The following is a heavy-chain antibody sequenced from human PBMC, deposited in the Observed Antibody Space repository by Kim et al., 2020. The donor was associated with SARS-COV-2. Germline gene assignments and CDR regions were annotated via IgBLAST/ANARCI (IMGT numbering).Heavy chain of an antibody. CDR3: ARRYSSGWFIQGFDY. D-gene: IGHD6-19*01. Sequence: SETLSLTCAVYGGSFSGYYWSWIRQPPGKGLEWIGEINHSGSTNYNPSLKSRVTISVDTSKNQFSLKLSSVTAADTAVYYCARRYSSGWFIQGFDYWGQG. J-gene: IGHJ4*02. CDR1: GGSFSGYY. V-gene: IGHV4-34*01. CDR2: INHSGST.